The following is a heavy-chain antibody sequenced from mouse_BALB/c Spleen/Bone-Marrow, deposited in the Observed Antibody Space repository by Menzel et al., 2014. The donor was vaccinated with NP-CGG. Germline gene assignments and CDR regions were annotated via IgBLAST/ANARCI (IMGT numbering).Heavy chain of an antibody. J-gene: IGHJ3*01. D-gene: IGHD4-1*01. V-gene: IGHV1-7*01. CDR1: DYTFTSYW. CDR3: ARHWDAY. Sequence: QVQLKHPGAELAKPGASVKMSCKVSDYTFTSYWIHWVKQRPGQGLEWIGYIDPRTANTEYSQKFKDKATLTADKSSSTAYMQLSSLTSEDSAVYYFARHWDAYWGQGALVTISA. CDR2: IDPRTANT.